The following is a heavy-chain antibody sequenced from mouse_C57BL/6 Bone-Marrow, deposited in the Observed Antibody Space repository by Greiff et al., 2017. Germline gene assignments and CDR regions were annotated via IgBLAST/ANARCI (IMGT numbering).Heavy chain of an antibody. CDR2: IDPEDGET. V-gene: IGHV14-2*01. CDR1: GFNIKDYY. J-gene: IGHJ4*01. Sequence: EVQLQQSGAELVKPGASVKLSCTASGFNIKDYYMHWVKQRTEQGLEWIGRIDPEDGETKYAPKFQGKATITADTSSNTAYLQRSSLTSEDTAVYYCASTRNDGCYSYAMDYWGQGTSVTVSS. D-gene: IGHD2-3*01. CDR3: ASTRNDGCYSYAMDY.